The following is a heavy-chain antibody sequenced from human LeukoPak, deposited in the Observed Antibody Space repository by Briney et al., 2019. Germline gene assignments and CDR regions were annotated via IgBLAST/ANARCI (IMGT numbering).Heavy chain of an antibody. CDR3: AYNRNFALDN. J-gene: IGHJ4*02. CDR2: IYHSGGA. V-gene: IGHV4/OR15-8*01. CDR1: GASIDSHSW. Sequence: SETLSLTCAVSGASIDSHSWWSWVRQPPGKGLEWIGEIYHSGGANYKPSLKSRVTMSVDTSKNHFSLKLTSVTAADTAVYYCAYNRNFALDNWGQGTQVTVSS. D-gene: IGHD1-14*01.